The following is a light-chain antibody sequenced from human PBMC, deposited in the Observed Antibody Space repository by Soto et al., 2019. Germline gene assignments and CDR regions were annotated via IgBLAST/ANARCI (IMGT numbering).Light chain of an antibody. Sequence: DIQVTQSPSSLSTSVGDRVTITCRASQSIRTYLNWYQQRPGKPPKLLIHTASTLQSGVPSRFSGSGSGTDFTLTISSLQPEDFATYYCQQTYSTLGSVGQGTKLEIK. V-gene: IGKV1-39*01. J-gene: IGKJ2*04. CDR3: QQTYSTLGS. CDR2: TAS. CDR1: QSIRTY.